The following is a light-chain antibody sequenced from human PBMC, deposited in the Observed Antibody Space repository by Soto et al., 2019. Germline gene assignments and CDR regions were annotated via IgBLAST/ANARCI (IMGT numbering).Light chain of an antibody. CDR3: QQTYSTSSYT. CDR2: AAS. Sequence: DIQMTQSPASLSASVGDRVTITCRASQTISDYLNWYQQKSGMAPKLLIYAASTLQSGVSSRFSGSGSGTDFTLTISSLHPEDSATYYCQQTYSTSSYTFGQGTKVDI. CDR1: QTISDY. V-gene: IGKV1-39*01. J-gene: IGKJ2*01.